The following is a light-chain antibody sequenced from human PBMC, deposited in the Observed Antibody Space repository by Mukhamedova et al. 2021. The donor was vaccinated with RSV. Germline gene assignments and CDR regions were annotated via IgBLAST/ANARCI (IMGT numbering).Light chain of an antibody. Sequence: WYQRRVHGKAPKLLIYEASSLPSGVSSRFSGSGYGTEFTLTINSLPAEDFATYYCQQFYTYSQTFGQGTKVEVK. V-gene: IGKV1-5*03. CDR3: QQFYTYSQT. CDR2: EAS. J-gene: IGKJ1*01.